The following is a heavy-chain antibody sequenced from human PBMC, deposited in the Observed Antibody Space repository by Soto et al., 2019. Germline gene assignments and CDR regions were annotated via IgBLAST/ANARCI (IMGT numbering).Heavy chain of an antibody. V-gene: IGHV6-1*01. Sequence: SQTLSLTCAISGDSVSSNSATRNWIRQSPSRGLEWLGRTYYRSKWSNDYALPVKSRITIYPDTSKNQFSLQLNSVTPEDTAVYYCARELHCLDVWGKGTTVTVSS. D-gene: IGHD2-21*01. CDR2: TYYRSKWSN. J-gene: IGHJ6*04. CDR3: ARELHCLDV. CDR1: GDSVSSNSAT.